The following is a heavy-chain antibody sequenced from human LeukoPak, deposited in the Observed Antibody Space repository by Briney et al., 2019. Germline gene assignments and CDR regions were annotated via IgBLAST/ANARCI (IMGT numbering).Heavy chain of an antibody. CDR1: GFTFSGSA. V-gene: IGHV3-73*01. CDR2: IRSKANSYAT. D-gene: IGHD3-3*01. J-gene: IGHJ4*02. Sequence: PGGSLRLSCAASGFTFSGSAMHWVRQASGKGLEWVGRIRSKANSYATAYAASVKGRFTISRDDSKNTAYLQMNSLKTEDTAVYYCTRTWVRRYEYDYWGQGTLVTVSS. CDR3: TRTWVRRYEYDY.